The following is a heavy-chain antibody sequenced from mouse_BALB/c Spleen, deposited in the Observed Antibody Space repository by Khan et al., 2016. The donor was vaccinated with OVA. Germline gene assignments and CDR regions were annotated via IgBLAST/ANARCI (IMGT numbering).Heavy chain of an antibody. CDR1: GYIFTSYW. Sequence: QIQLVQSGAELVRPGASVKLSCKTSGYIFTSYWIHWVKQRSGQGLEWIARIYPGTGSIYYNEKFKDKAKLTADKSSSTAYMQLSSLKSEDSAVYFCARSSPTVVAFDYWGQGTTLTVSS. J-gene: IGHJ2*01. CDR3: ARSSPTVVAFDY. CDR2: IYPGTGSI. V-gene: IGHV1S132*01. D-gene: IGHD1-1*01.